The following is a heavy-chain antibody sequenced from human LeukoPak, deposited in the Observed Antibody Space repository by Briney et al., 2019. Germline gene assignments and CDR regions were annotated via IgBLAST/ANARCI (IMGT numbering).Heavy chain of an antibody. V-gene: IGHV3-9*01. CDR1: GFTFDDYA. J-gene: IGHJ4*02. D-gene: IGHD3-10*01. CDR2: ISWNSGSI. Sequence: GGSLRLSCAASGFTFDDYAMHWVRQAPGKGLEWVSGISWNSGSIGYADSVKGRFTTSRDNAKNSLYLQMNSLRAEDTALYYCAKDMDYYGSGPFDYWGQGTLVTVSS. CDR3: AKDMDYYGSGPFDY.